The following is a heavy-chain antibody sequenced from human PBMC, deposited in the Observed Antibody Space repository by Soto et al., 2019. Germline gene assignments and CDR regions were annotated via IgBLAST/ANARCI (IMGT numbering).Heavy chain of an antibody. Sequence: QVQLQQWGAGLLKPSETLSLTCAVYGGSFSGYFWNWIRQSPGKGLEWIGEINHSGSTNYNPSLKSRVTMSVDTSKNQFSLRLSSVTAADTAVYYCARGRKKKYFYVYGMDVWGRGTTVTVSS. CDR1: GGSFSGYF. J-gene: IGHJ6*02. V-gene: IGHV4-34*01. D-gene: IGHD3-9*01. CDR3: ARGRKKKYFYVYGMDV. CDR2: INHSGST.